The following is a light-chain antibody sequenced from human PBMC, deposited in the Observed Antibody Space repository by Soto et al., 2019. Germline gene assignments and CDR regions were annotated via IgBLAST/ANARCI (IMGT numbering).Light chain of an antibody. CDR3: GTWDSSLSAGWV. Sequence: QSALTQPASVSGSPGESITISCTGTSSDVGGYNYVSWYQQPPGKAPKLMIYEVSNRPSGVSNRFSGSKSGNTASLTISGLQAEDEADYYCGTWDSSLSAGWVFGGGTKLTVL. J-gene: IGLJ3*02. CDR2: EVS. V-gene: IGLV2-14*01. CDR1: SSDVGGYNY.